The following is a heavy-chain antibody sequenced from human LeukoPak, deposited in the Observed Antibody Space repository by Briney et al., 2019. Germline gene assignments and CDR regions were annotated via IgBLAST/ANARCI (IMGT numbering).Heavy chain of an antibody. CDR3: AREGDLEPHFDY. CDR1: GGSISSGGYY. V-gene: IGHV4-31*03. CDR2: IYYSGST. D-gene: IGHD1-1*01. Sequence: SETLSLTCTVSGGSISSGGYYWSWIRQHPGKGLEWIGYIYYSGSTYYNPSLKSRVAISADTSKNQFSLKLSSVTAADTAVYYCAREGDLEPHFDYWGQGTLVTVSS. J-gene: IGHJ4*02.